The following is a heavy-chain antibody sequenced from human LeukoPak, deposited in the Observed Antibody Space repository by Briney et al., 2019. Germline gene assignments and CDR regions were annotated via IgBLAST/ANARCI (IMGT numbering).Heavy chain of an antibody. D-gene: IGHD3-10*01. CDR2: INPNSGGT. V-gene: IGHV1-2*02. CDR3: ARAHIITMVRGVRGSFDY. Sequence: ASVKVSCKASGYTFTGYYMHWVRQAPGQGLEWMGWINPNSGGTNYAQKFQGRVTMTRDTSISTAYMELSRLRSDVTAVYYCARAHIITMVRGVRGSFDYWGQGTLVTVSS. J-gene: IGHJ4*02. CDR1: GYTFTGYY.